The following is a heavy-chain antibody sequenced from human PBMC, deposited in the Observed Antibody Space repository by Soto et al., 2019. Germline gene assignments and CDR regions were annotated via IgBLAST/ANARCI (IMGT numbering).Heavy chain of an antibody. D-gene: IGHD2-15*01. CDR1: GGSISSGGYY. Sequence: QVQLQESGPGLVKPSQTLSLTCTVSGGSISSGGYYWSWIRQHPGKGLEWIGYIYYSGATYYNPSLQGRVTISVDTSKNQFSLTLSSVTAADTAVYYCARGGLGYCSGGSCYSAELSRYYYGMDVWGQGTTVTVSS. J-gene: IGHJ6*02. CDR2: IYYSGAT. V-gene: IGHV4-31*03. CDR3: ARGGLGYCSGGSCYSAELSRYYYGMDV.